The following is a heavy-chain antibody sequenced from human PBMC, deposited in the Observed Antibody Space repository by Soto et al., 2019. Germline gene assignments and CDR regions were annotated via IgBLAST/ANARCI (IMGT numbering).Heavy chain of an antibody. Sequence: PGGSLRLSCAASGFTFSSYAMSWVRQAPGKGLEWVSAISGSGGSTYYADSVKGRFTISRDNSKNTLYLQMNSLRAEDTAVYYCAKAYYDSSGYQALFDYWGQGPLVTVSS. CDR1: GFTFSSYA. D-gene: IGHD3-22*01. V-gene: IGHV3-23*01. CDR3: AKAYYDSSGYQALFDY. J-gene: IGHJ4*02. CDR2: ISGSGGST.